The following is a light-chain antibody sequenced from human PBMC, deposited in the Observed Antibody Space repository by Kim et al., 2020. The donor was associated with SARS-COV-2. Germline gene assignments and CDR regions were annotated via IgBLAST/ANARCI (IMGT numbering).Light chain of an antibody. Sequence: PGRTAGVSCGGNSIGSKRVHWYQQKSGQAPVLVIYYDSDRPSGIPERCAGSNSGNTATLTISRVEAGDEADYYCQVWDSSTDHRVVFGGGTQLTVL. CDR2: YDS. CDR3: QVWDSSTDHRVV. CDR1: SIGSKR. V-gene: IGLV3-21*04. J-gene: IGLJ2*01.